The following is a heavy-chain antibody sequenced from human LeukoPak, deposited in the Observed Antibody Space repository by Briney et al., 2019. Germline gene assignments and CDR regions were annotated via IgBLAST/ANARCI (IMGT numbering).Heavy chain of an antibody. D-gene: IGHD6-13*01. Sequence: DPGGSLRLSCAAYGFTFNNFAMSWARQAPGKGLEWVSGISGSGGNTPYADSVKGRFTISRDNSKNTLYLQMNSLRAEDTAVYYCAKGLRGSSYDYWGQGTLVTVSS. CDR2: ISGSGGNT. V-gene: IGHV3-23*01. CDR1: GFTFNNFA. J-gene: IGHJ4*02. CDR3: AKGLRGSSYDY.